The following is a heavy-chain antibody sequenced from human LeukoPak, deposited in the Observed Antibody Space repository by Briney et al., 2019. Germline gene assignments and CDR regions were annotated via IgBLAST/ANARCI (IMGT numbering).Heavy chain of an antibody. V-gene: IGHV1-69*13. Sequence: GASVKVSCKASGGTFSSYAISWVRQAPGQGLEWMGGIIPIFGTANYAQKFQGRVTITADESTSTAYMELGSLRSEDTAVYYCARALWFEELSHGGAWGQGTLVTVSS. D-gene: IGHD3-10*01. CDR1: GGTFSSYA. CDR2: IIPIFGTA. CDR3: ARALWFEELSHGGA. J-gene: IGHJ5*02.